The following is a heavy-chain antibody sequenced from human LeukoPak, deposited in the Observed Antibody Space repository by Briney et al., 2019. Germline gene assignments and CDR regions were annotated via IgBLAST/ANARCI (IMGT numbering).Heavy chain of an antibody. V-gene: IGHV1-46*01. CDR1: GYIFTSYY. D-gene: IGHD6-19*01. Sequence: ASVKVSCKASGYIFTSYYIHWVRQAPGQGLEWMGIINPSGGTTYYAQKFQGRVTMTRDTSTSTVYMDLSSLRSEDTAVYYCAKAWQGSGWYLADFWGQGTLVTVSS. CDR3: AKAWQGSGWYLADF. CDR2: INPSGGTT. J-gene: IGHJ4*02.